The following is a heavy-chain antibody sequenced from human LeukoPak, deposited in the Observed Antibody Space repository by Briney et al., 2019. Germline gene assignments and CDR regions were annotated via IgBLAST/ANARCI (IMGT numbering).Heavy chain of an antibody. CDR2: IKQDGIEK. D-gene: IGHD3-10*01. CDR1: GFTLSSYW. J-gene: IGHJ3*01. V-gene: IGHV3-7*01. CDR3: AREGMVRGVPDAFDL. Sequence: PGGSLRLSCAASGFTLSSYWMSWVRQAPGKGLEWVANIKQDGIEKYFVGSVKGRFAISRDNAKNSLYLQMNSLRVEDTAVYYCAREGMVRGVPDAFDLWGQGTMVTVSS.